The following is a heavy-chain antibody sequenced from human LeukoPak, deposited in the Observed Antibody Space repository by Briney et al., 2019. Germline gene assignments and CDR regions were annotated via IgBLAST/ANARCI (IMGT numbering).Heavy chain of an antibody. J-gene: IGHJ4*02. D-gene: IGHD1-26*01. V-gene: IGHV3-30*04. Sequence: PGGSLRLSCAASGFTFSSYAMHWVRQAPGKGLEWVAVISYDGSNKYYADSVKGRFTISRDNSKNTLYLQMNSLRAEDTAVYYCARTEWELPLWAHVPRATLGEIDYWGQGTLVTVSS. CDR1: GFTFSSYA. CDR2: ISYDGSNK. CDR3: ARTEWELPLWAHVPRATLGEIDY.